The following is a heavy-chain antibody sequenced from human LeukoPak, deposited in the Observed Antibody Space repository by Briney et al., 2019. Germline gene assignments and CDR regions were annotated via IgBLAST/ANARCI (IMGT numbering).Heavy chain of an antibody. CDR1: GYIFTDHY. J-gene: IGHJ4*02. CDR2: FDPEGGDT. D-gene: IGHD6-6*01. V-gene: IGHV1-69-2*01. CDR3: ATDAEYRIAARKLDY. Sequence: ASVKLSCKTSGYIFTDHYMHWVRQAPGKGPEWMGRFDPEGGDTLYAEKLQGRVTITADTSTATSYMEVSSLTSEDTAVYYCATDAEYRIAARKLDYWGQGTLVTVSA.